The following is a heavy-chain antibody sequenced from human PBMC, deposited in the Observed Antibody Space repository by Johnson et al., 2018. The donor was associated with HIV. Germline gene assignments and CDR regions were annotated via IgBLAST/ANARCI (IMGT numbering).Heavy chain of an antibody. Sequence: QVQLVESGGGVVQPGRSLRLSCAASGFTFSSYAMHWVRQAPGKGLEWVAVISYDGSNKYYADSVKGRFTISRDNSKNTLYLQMNSLRAEDTAVYYCARAGVVFSTAYHDAFDSWGQGTMVTVSS. D-gene: IGHD2-21*01. V-gene: IGHV3-30*04. J-gene: IGHJ3*02. CDR1: GFTFSSYA. CDR3: ARAGVVFSTAYHDAFDS. CDR2: ISYDGSNK.